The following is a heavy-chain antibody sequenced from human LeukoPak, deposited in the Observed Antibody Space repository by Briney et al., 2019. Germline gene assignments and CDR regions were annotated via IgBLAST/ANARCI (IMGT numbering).Heavy chain of an antibody. CDR1: GFTVSSTY. D-gene: IGHD3-16*02. Sequence: GGSVKLSCAASGFTVSSTYMSWVRQAPGKGLEWVSVIYSGGTTYYADSVKGRFTISRDNYMNTLYLEMNSLRANDTAVYYCARDRKIPSDWGQGTLVTVSS. CDR2: IYSGGTT. J-gene: IGHJ4*02. CDR3: ARDRKIPSD. V-gene: IGHV3-66*02.